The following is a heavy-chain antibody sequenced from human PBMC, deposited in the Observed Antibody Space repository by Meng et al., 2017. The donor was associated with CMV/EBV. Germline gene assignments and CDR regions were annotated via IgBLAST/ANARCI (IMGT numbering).Heavy chain of an antibody. Sequence: GGSLRLSCAASGFTFSSYAMSWVRQAPGKGLEWVSAISGSGGSTYYADSVKGRFTISRDNSKNTLYLQKNSLRAEDTAVYYCAKGNMYYYDSSGSKGYFDYWGQGTLVTVSS. J-gene: IGHJ4*02. CDR1: GFTFSSYA. V-gene: IGHV3-23*01. CDR3: AKGNMYYYDSSGSKGYFDY. D-gene: IGHD3-22*01. CDR2: ISGSGGST.